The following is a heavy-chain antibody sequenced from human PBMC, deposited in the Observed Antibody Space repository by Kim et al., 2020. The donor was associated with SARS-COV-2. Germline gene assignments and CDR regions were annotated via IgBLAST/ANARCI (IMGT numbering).Heavy chain of an antibody. Sequence: GGSLRLSCAASGFTFSSYAMSWVRQAPGKGLEWVSAISGSGGSTYYADSVKGRFTISRDISKNTLYLQMNSLRAEDTAVYYCASRGRVRGVITAFSGYWGQGTLVTVSS. CDR3: ASRGRVRGVITAFSGY. CDR1: GFTFSSYA. J-gene: IGHJ4*02. CDR2: ISGSGGST. D-gene: IGHD3-10*01. V-gene: IGHV3-23*01.